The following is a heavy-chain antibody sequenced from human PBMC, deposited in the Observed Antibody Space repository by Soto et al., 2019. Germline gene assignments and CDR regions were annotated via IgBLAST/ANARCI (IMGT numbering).Heavy chain of an antibody. J-gene: IGHJ3*02. CDR2: ISGYNGNT. D-gene: IGHD3-22*01. CDR1: GYTFTNYC. CDR3: ARDRGYCGGDCYSLIPKYYYDSSGYYGAFDI. Sequence: ASVKVSCKASGYTFTNYCISWVRQAPGQGLEGMGWISGYNGNTNYAQKLQGRVTMTTDTSTSIAYMELRSLRSDDTAVYYCARDRGYCGGDCYSLIPKYYYDSSGYYGAFDIWGQGTMVTVSS. V-gene: IGHV1-18*01.